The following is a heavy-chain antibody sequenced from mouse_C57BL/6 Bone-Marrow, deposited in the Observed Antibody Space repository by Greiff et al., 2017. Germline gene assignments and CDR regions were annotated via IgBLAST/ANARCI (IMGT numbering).Heavy chain of an antibody. CDR3: ARNRYYGSSYSWFAY. CDR2: IYPRDGST. J-gene: IGHJ3*01. CDR1: GYTFTDHT. Sequence: VQLQQSDAELVKPGASVKISCKVSGYTFTDHTIHWMKQRPEQGLEWIGYIYPRDGSTKYNEKFKGKATLTADKSSSTAYMQLNSLTSEDSAVYFCARNRYYGSSYSWFAYWGQGTLVTVSA. D-gene: IGHD1-1*01. V-gene: IGHV1-78*01.